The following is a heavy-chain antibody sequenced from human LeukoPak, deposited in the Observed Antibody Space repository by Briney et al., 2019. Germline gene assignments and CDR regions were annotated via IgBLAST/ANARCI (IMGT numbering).Heavy chain of an antibody. CDR1: GFTFSTYW. CDR2: INGEGRST. Sequence: GGSLRLSCAASGFTFSTYWMHWVRQAPGKGLVWVSRINGEGRSTSHADSVKGRFTISRDNAKNTLYLQMNSLRAEDMAVYYCAREANSGYSSGDDAFDIWGQGTMVTVSS. D-gene: IGHD6-19*01. V-gene: IGHV3-74*01. CDR3: AREANSGYSSGDDAFDI. J-gene: IGHJ3*02.